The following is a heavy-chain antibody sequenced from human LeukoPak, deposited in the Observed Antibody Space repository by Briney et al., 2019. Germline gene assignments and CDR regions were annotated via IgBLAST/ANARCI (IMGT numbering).Heavy chain of an antibody. CDR2: YSGST. CDR3: ARSSYGAGSKPYWVDY. CDR1: GGSISSCTYY. Sequence: NPSETLSLTCTVSGGSISSCTYYWAWIRQPPGKGLEYIGSYSGSTYYNPSLKSRVTIFVDTSQKQFSLKLSSVTAADTAVYYCARSSYGAGSKPYWVDYWGQGTLVTVSS. J-gene: IGHJ4*02. D-gene: IGHD3-10*01. V-gene: IGHV4-39*01.